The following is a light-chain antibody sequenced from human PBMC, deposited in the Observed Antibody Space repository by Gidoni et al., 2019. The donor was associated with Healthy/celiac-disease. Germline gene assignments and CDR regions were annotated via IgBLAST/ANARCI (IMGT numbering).Light chain of an antibody. J-gene: IGLJ3*02. CDR2: RNN. Sequence: QSVLIQPPSASGTPGQRVTISCSGSSSNTGSNLVSWYQQLPGTAPNLLIYRNNQRPSGVPDGFSGSKSGTSASLASSGRRSEDEADYYCAAWDDSLSGRVFGGGTKLTVL. CDR3: AAWDDSLSGRV. V-gene: IGLV1-47*01. CDR1: SSNTGSNL.